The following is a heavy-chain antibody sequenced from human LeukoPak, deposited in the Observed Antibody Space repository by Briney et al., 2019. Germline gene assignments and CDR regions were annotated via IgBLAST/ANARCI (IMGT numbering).Heavy chain of an antibody. D-gene: IGHD6-19*01. V-gene: IGHV1-2*02. J-gene: IGHJ4*02. CDR1: GYTFTAYY. CDR2: INPNSGGT. CDR3: ASSNGYSSGWYLPITDY. Sequence: ASVKVSCKASGYTFTAYYMHWVRQAPGQGLEWMGWINPNSGGTNYAQKFQGRVTMTRDTSISTAYMELSRLRSEDTAVYYCASSNGYSSGWYLPITDYWGQGTLVTVSS.